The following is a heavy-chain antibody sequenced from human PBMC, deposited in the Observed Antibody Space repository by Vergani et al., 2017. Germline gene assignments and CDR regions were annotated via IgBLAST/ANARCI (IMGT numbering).Heavy chain of an antibody. Sequence: EVQLVESGGGLVQPGGSLRLSCAASGFTFSSYEMNWVRQAPGKGLEWVSVIYSGGSTYYADSVKGRFTISRDNSKNTLYLQMNSLRAEDTAVYYCAREDSSGYYSHYFDYWGQGTLVTVSS. CDR1: GFTFSSYE. J-gene: IGHJ4*02. D-gene: IGHD3-22*01. CDR3: AREDSSGYYSHYFDY. V-gene: IGHV3-66*01. CDR2: IYSGGST.